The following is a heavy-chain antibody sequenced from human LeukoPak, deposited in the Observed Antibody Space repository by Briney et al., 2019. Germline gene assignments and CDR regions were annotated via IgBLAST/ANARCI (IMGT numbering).Heavy chain of an antibody. V-gene: IGHV4-59*01. CDR2: IYYSGST. CDR1: GGSISSYY. D-gene: IGHD3-22*01. J-gene: IGHJ3*02. Sequence: SETLCLTCTVSGGSISSYYWSWIRQPPGKGLEWIGYIYYSGSTNYNPSLKSRVTISVETSKNQFSLKLSSVTAADTAVYYCARRYDSSGYYYFDAFDIWGQGTMVTVSS. CDR3: ARRYDSSGYYYFDAFDI.